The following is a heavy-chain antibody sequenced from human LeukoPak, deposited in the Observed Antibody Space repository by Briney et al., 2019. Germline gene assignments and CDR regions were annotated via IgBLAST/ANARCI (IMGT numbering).Heavy chain of an antibody. V-gene: IGHV4-30-4*01. CDR2: IYYSGST. J-gene: IGHJ6*02. CDR3: ARRRAYYYGMDV. CDR1: GGSISSGDYY. Sequence: SEALSLSCTVSGGSISSGDYYWGWIRQPPGKGLDWIRYIYYSGSTYYNPSLKSRVTISVDTSKNQYSLKLSSVTAADTAVYYCARRRAYYYGMDVWGQGTTVTVSS.